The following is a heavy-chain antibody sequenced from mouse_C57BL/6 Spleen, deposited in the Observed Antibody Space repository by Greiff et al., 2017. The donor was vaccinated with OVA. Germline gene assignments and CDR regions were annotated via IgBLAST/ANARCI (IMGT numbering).Heavy chain of an antibody. CDR1: GYTFTSYW. CDR3: AKWDSGSYYCFDY. J-gene: IGHJ2*01. CDR2: INPSNGGT. D-gene: IGHD1-1*02. Sequence: QVQLQQPGTELVKPGASVKLSCKASGYTFTSYWMHWVKQRPGQGLEWIGNINPSNGGTNYNEKFKSKATLTVDTSSSTACMQLSSLTSEDSAVYYCAKWDSGSYYCFDYWGQGTTLTVSS. V-gene: IGHV1-53*01.